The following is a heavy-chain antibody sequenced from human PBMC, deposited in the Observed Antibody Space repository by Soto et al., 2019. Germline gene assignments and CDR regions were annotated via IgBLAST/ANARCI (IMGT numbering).Heavy chain of an antibody. CDR2: INHSGST. D-gene: IGHD3-9*01. CDR1: GGSFSGYY. J-gene: IGHJ6*03. Sequence: SETLSLTCGVYGGSFSGYYWTWIRQPPGKGLEWIGEINHSGSTNYNPSLKSRVTISLDTSKNQFSLKLSSVTAADTAVYYCARGGRDYAIEGRDYNYYYMDVWGKGTTVTVSS. V-gene: IGHV4-34*01. CDR3: ARGGRDYAIEGRDYNYYYMDV.